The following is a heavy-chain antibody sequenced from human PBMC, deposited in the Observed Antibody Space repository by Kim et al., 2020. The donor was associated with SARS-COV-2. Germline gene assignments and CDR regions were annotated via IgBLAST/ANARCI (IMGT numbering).Heavy chain of an antibody. CDR2: ISYDGSNK. Sequence: GGSLRLSCAASGFTFSSYAMPWVRQAPGKGLEWVAVISYDGSNKYYADSVKGRFTISRDNSKNTLYLQMNSLRAEDTAVYYCASPDLWGQGTLVTVSS. V-gene: IGHV3-30*04. J-gene: IGHJ1*01. CDR3: ASPDL. CDR1: GFTFSSYA.